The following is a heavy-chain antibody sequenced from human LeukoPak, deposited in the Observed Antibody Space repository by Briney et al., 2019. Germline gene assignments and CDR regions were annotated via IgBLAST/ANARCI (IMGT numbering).Heavy chain of an antibody. D-gene: IGHD5-24*01. Sequence: SETLSLTCAVYGGSFSGYYWSWIRQPPGKGLEWIGYIYYSGSTNYNPSLKSRVTISVDTSKNQFSLKLSSVTAADTAVYYCARIRDGYAEYYFDYWGQGTLVTVSS. CDR1: GGSFSGYY. J-gene: IGHJ4*02. CDR3: ARIRDGYAEYYFDY. V-gene: IGHV4-59*08. CDR2: IYYSGST.